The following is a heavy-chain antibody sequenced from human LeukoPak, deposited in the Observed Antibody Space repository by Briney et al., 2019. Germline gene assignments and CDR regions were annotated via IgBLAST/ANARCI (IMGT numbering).Heavy chain of an antibody. CDR3: ARIEVGVTHYFDY. CDR2: ISYDGSNK. CDR1: GFTFSSYG. D-gene: IGHD3-10*01. V-gene: IGHV3-30*03. Sequence: GGSLRLSCAASGFTFSSYGMHWVRQAPGKGLEWVAVISYDGSNKYYADSVKGRFTISRDNSKNTLYLQMNSLRAEDTAVYYCARIEVGVTHYFDYWGQGTLVTVSS. J-gene: IGHJ4*02.